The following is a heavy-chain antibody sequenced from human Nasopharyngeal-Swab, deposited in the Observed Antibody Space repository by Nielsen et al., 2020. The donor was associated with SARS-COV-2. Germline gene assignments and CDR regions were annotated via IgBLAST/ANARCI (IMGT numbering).Heavy chain of an antibody. Sequence: GGSLRLSCAASGFTFSSYAMSWVRQAPGKGLEWVSAISGSGGSIYYADSVKGRFTISRDNAKNSLYLQMNSLRAEDTAVYYCARERKNYYDSSGYYLEFYYYYYMDVWGKGTTVTVSS. CDR3: ARERKNYYDSSGYYLEFYYYYYMDV. D-gene: IGHD3-22*01. V-gene: IGHV3-23*01. J-gene: IGHJ6*03. CDR2: ISGSGGSI. CDR1: GFTFSSYA.